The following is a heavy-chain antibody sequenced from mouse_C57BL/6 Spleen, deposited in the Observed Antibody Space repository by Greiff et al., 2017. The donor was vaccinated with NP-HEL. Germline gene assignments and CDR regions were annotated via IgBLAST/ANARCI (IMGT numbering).Heavy chain of an antibody. CDR3: ARSSLPPDWYFDV. CDR1: GYSFTSYY. J-gene: IGHJ1*03. V-gene: IGHV1-66*01. Sequence: QVQLQQSGPELVKPGASVKISCKASGYSFTSYYIHWVKQRPGQGLEWIGWIYPGSGNTKYNEKFKGKATLTADTSSSTAYMQLSSLTSEDSAVYYCARSSLPPDWYFDVWGTGTTVTVSS. D-gene: IGHD6-1*01. CDR2: IYPGSGNT.